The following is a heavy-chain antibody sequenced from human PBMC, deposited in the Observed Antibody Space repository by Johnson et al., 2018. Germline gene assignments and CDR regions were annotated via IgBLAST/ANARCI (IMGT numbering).Heavy chain of an antibody. D-gene: IGHD1-14*01. J-gene: IGHJ6*04. CDR2: IYYSGST. Sequence: QVQLQESGPGLVKPSETLSLTCTVSGGSISSYYWSWIRQPPGKGLEWIGYIYYSGSTTYNPSLKSRVTISVDTSKNQFSLKLSPVTAADTAVYYCARDPGPFYYGMDVWGKGTTVTVSS. V-gene: IGHV4-59*01. CDR3: ARDPGPFYYGMDV. CDR1: GGSISSYY.